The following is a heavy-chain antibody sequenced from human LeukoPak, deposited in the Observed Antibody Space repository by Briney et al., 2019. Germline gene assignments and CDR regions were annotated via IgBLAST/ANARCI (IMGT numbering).Heavy chain of an antibody. J-gene: IGHJ3*02. CDR1: GGSISSYY. CDR3: ARGSGSSGWYLGAFDI. Sequence: SETLSLTCTVSGGSISSYYWGWIRQPPGKGLEYIGYIYYSGSTNYNPSLKSRVTIPVDTSKNQFSLKLSSVTAADTAVYYCARGSGSSGWYLGAFDIWGQGTMVTVSS. D-gene: IGHD6-19*01. CDR2: IYYSGST. V-gene: IGHV4-59*01.